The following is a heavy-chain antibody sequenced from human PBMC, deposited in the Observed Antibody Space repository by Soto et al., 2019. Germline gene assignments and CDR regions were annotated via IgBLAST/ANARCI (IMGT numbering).Heavy chain of an antibody. D-gene: IGHD2-21*02. Sequence: QITLKESGPTLVKPTQTLTLTCTFSGFSLSTSGVGVGWIRQPPGKALEWLALIYWDDDKRYSPSLKSRLTITKDTSKNQVVLTMTHMDPVDTATYYRAHDYCGGDCYSEYYFDSGGQGTLVTVSS. CDR2: IYWDDDK. J-gene: IGHJ4*02. CDR1: GFSLSTSGVG. CDR3: AHDYCGGDCYSEYYFDS. V-gene: IGHV2-5*02.